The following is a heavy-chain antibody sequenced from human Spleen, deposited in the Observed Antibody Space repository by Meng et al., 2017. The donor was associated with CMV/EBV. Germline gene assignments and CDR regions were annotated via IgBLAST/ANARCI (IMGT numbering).Heavy chain of an antibody. CDR3: ARGSGFLGLPQN. V-gene: IGHV4-34*01. J-gene: IGHJ4*02. CDR2: INPSGRT. Sequence: CAVYGVSFRGYYWSCIRPPPGKGLEWIGEINPSGRTTYNPSLKSRVTISVDTSKNQFSLKLSSVTAADTAVYYCARGSGFLGLPQNWGQGTLVTVSS. CDR1: GVSFRGYY. D-gene: IGHD3-3*01.